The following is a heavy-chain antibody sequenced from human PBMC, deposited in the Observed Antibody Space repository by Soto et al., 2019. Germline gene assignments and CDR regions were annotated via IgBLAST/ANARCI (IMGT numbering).Heavy chain of an antibody. CDR3: ARSSRLDFWSGYYAYYYYYYMDV. CDR1: GGSISSYY. D-gene: IGHD3-3*01. V-gene: IGHV4-59*01. Sequence: SETLSLTCTVSGGSISSYYWSWIRQPPGKGLEWIGYIYYSGSTNYNPSLKSRVTISVDTSKNQFSLKLSSVTAADTAVYYCARSSRLDFWSGYYAYYYYYYMDVWGKGTTVTVSS. CDR2: IYYSGST. J-gene: IGHJ6*03.